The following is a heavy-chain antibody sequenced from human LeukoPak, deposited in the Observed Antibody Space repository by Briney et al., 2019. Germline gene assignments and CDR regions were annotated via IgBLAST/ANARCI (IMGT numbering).Heavy chain of an antibody. Sequence: SETLSLTCALYGGSFGDYYWNWVRQSPGKGLEWIGEINHSGDTTYNPSLKGRVTISIDTSTSQFSLNVYSVTAADTAVYYCASLHQVRGITVFDYWGQGALVTVSS. J-gene: IGHJ4*02. CDR1: GGSFGDYY. CDR2: INHSGDT. CDR3: ASLHQVRGITVFDY. D-gene: IGHD3-10*01. V-gene: IGHV4-34*01.